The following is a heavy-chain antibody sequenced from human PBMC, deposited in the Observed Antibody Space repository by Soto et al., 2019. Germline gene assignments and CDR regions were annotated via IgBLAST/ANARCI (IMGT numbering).Heavy chain of an antibody. Sequence: SETLSLTCTVSGGSISTYYWSWIRQPPGKGLEYIGYINYSGTTKYNPSLKSRVTMSVDTSKNQFSLKVSSVTAADTAVYYCARDYYDTTHFFDYWGRGTLVTVYS. J-gene: IGHJ4*02. CDR2: INYSGTT. V-gene: IGHV4-59*13. D-gene: IGHD3-22*01. CDR3: ARDYYDTTHFFDY. CDR1: GGSISTYY.